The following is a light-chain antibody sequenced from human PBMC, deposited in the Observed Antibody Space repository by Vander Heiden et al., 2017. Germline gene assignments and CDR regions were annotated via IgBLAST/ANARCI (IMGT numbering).Light chain of an antibody. V-gene: IGKV3-11*01. Sequence: EIVLTQSPATLSLSPGERATLSCRASQSVRNYLAWYQQKPGQAPRLLIYDASNRATGIPARFSGSGSGTDFTLTISSLEPEDFAVYYCQQRSNWAITFGQGTRLEIK. J-gene: IGKJ5*01. CDR2: DAS. CDR1: QSVRNY. CDR3: QQRSNWAIT.